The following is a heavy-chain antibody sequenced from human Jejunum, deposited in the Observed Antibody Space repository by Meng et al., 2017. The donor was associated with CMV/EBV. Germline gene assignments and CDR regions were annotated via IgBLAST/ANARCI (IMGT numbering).Heavy chain of an antibody. V-gene: IGHV1-46*01. CDR1: GYTFTNYY. D-gene: IGHD3-22*01. Sequence: KASGYTFTNYYVHWVRQAPGQGLDWMGMIRLSDGGTSYAQNFQGRVTMTRDTSTTTVYMELSSLRYDDTAVYYCARGSASDRSGNGDYWGQGTLVTVSS. CDR3: ARGSASDRSGNGDY. CDR2: IRLSDGGT. J-gene: IGHJ4*02.